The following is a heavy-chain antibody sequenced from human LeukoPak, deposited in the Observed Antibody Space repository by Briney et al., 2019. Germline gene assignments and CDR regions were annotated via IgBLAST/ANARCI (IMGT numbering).Heavy chain of an antibody. CDR2: IKEDGSDK. V-gene: IGHV3-7*01. D-gene: IGHD3-9*01. Sequence: GGSLRLSCAASGFIFSNYWMSWVRQAPGKGLEWVANIKEDGSDKYYVDSVKGRFTISRDNAKNSLYLQMNSLRAEDTAVYYCARDKSYYDILTGYSEGGWFDPWGQGTLVTVSS. CDR1: GFIFSNYW. J-gene: IGHJ5*02. CDR3: ARDKSYYDILTGYSEGGWFDP.